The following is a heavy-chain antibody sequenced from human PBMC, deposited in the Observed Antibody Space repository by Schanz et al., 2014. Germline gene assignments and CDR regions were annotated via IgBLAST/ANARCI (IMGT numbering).Heavy chain of an antibody. J-gene: IGHJ5*02. CDR3: ARGRVLES. CDR2: ISGSSRTI. D-gene: IGHD1-1*01. CDR1: GFTFSSYS. V-gene: IGHV3-48*01. Sequence: EVQLVESGGGLIQPGGSLRLSCAASGFTFSSYSMNWVRQAPGKGLEWVSYISGSSRTIYYADSVKGRFTISRDNAKNSLFLQMNSLRPEDTAVYYCARGRVLESWGQGTLVTVSS.